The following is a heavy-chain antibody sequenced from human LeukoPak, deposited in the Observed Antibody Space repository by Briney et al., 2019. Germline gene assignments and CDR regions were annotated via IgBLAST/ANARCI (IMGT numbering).Heavy chain of an antibody. CDR2: AFHSGTT. D-gene: IGHD2/OR15-2a*01. V-gene: IGHV4-38-2*01. J-gene: IGHJ4*02. CDR3: ARGLLGLSIDY. CDR1: GYSISSGYY. Sequence: SETLSLTCAVSGYSISSGYYWGWIRQPPGKGLEWIGSAFHSGTTFYNPSLKSRVTISVDTSKNQFSLKLRSVTAADTAVYYCARGLLGLSIDYWGQGTLVTVSS.